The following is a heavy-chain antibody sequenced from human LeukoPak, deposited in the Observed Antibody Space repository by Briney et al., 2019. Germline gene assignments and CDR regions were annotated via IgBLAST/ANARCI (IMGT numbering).Heavy chain of an antibody. CDR3: ARARRREYTTPD. CDR2: MNPNSGNT. CDR1: GYTFTSYD. Sequence: ASVKLSCNASGYTFTSYDINWVRQATGQGLEWMGWMNPNSGNTGYAHKFQGRVTMTRNTSISTAYMEMSSLRSEDTAVYYCARARRREYTTPDWAQGTLVSVFS. V-gene: IGHV1-8*01. D-gene: IGHD5-18*01. J-gene: IGHJ4*02.